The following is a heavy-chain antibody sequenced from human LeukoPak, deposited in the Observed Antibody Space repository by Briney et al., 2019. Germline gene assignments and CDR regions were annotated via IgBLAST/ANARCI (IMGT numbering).Heavy chain of an antibody. CDR3: AKDLGRYRNNFFDY. V-gene: IGHV3-21*04. Sequence: GGSLRFSCAAPGFTFSTYSLNWVRQAPGKGLEWVSSMSSSSSYIYYADSVKGRFTISRDKAENSLYLQMNSLRADDTAVYYCAKDLGRYRNNFFDYWGQGNLVTVSS. D-gene: IGHD1-26*01. CDR2: MSSSSSYI. J-gene: IGHJ4*02. CDR1: GFTFSTYS.